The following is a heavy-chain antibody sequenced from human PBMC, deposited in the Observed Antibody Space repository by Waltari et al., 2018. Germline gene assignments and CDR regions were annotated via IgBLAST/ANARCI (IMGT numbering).Heavy chain of an antibody. V-gene: IGHV3-21*01. Sequence: EVQLVESGGGLVKPGGSLRLSCAASGFTFSSYSMNWVRQAPGKGLEWVSSISSSSSYIYYADSVKGRFTISRDNAKNSLYLQMNSLRAEDTDVYYCAREPGGDFDYWGQGTLVTVSS. D-gene: IGHD3-16*01. CDR2: ISSSSSYI. J-gene: IGHJ4*02. CDR3: AREPGGDFDY. CDR1: GFTFSSYS.